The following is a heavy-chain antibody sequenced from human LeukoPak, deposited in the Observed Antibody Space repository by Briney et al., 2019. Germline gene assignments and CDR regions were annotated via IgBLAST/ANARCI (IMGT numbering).Heavy chain of an antibody. CDR2: IYYSGST. CDR1: GCSISSSSYY. V-gene: IGHV4-39*01. D-gene: IGHD4-11*01. J-gene: IGHJ5*02. Sequence: SETLSLTCTVSGCSISSSSYYWVWIRQPPGKGLEWIGSIYYSGSTYYNPSLKSRVTISVDTSKTQFSLKLSSVTAADTAVYYCARPMTTVIAGHWFDPWGQGTLVTVSS. CDR3: ARPMTTVIAGHWFDP.